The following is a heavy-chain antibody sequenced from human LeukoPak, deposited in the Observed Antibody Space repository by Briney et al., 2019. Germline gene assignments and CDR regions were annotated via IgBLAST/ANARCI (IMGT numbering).Heavy chain of an antibody. J-gene: IGHJ5*02. CDR1: GYTFSGYY. V-gene: IGHV1-46*01. CDR2: INPSGGST. CDR3: TRRASGIWFDP. D-gene: IGHD3-10*01. Sequence: ASVKVSCKASGYTFSGYYMHWVRQAPGQGLEWMGTINPSGGSTSYAQKFQGRVTMTRDMSTSTVYMELNSLRSDDTAVYYCTRRASGIWFDPWGQGTLVIVSS.